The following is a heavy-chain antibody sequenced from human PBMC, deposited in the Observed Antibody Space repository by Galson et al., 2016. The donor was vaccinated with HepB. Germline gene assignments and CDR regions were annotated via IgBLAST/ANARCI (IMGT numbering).Heavy chain of an antibody. CDR3: AEGSLVYAIDHYYGMDV. CDR2: ISYDGSNK. CDR1: GFTFTRYG. J-gene: IGHJ6*02. V-gene: IGHV3-30*18. Sequence: SLRLSCAASGFTFTRYGMHWVRQAPGKGLEWVAVISYDGSNKYYADSVKGRFTISRDNSKNTLDLQMNSLRAEDTAVYYCAEGSLVYAIDHYYGMDVWGQGTTVTVSS. D-gene: IGHD2-8*01.